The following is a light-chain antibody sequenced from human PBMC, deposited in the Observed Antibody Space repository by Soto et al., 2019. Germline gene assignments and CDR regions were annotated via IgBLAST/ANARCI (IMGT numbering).Light chain of an antibody. CDR2: DAS. Sequence: EIVLTQSPATLSLSPGDSATLSCRARRNFSSHLAWYQQKPGQAPRLLIYDASKRATGIPARFSGRGSGTDFTLTISSLVPEDFAVYYCQQRSNWPPVITFGQGTRLEIK. J-gene: IGKJ5*01. V-gene: IGKV3-11*01. CDR3: QQRSNWPPVIT. CDR1: RNFSSH.